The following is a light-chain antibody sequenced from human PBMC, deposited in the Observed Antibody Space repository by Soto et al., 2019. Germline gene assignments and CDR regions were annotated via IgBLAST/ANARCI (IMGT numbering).Light chain of an antibody. CDR2: DAS. V-gene: IGKV1-5*01. J-gene: IGKJ1*01. Sequence: DIQMTQSPSSVSASVGDRVTITCRASQSISSWLAWYQQKPGKAPKLLIYDASSLESGVPSRFSGSGSGTEFTLTISGLQPDDFATYYCQQYNSYPWTFGQGTKVDIK. CDR1: QSISSW. CDR3: QQYNSYPWT.